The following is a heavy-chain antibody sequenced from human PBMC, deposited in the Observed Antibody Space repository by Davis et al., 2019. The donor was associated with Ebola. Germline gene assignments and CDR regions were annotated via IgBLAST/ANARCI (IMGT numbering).Heavy chain of an antibody. J-gene: IGHJ5*02. CDR3: AKDRIAVAGSSWFDP. Sequence: SLKISCAASGFTFDDYAMHWVRQAPGKGLEWVSGISWNSGSIGYADSVKGRFTISRDNAKNSLYLQMNSLRAEDTALYYCAKDRIAVAGSSWFDPWGQGTLVTVSS. V-gene: IGHV3-9*01. D-gene: IGHD6-19*01. CDR2: ISWNSGSI. CDR1: GFTFDDYA.